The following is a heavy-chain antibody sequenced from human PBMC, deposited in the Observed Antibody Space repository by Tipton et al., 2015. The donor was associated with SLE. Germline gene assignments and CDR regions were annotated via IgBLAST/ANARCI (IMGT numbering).Heavy chain of an antibody. CDR1: GGSISSHY. V-gene: IGHV4-59*11. D-gene: IGHD5-12*01. Sequence: TLSLTCTVSGGSISSHYWSWIRQPPGKGLEWIGYIYYSGSINYNPSLKSRVTISVDTSKNQFSLKLSSVTAADTAVYYCARDPLGRGYSGYDYLWGQGTLVTVSS. CDR2: IYYSGSI. J-gene: IGHJ4*02. CDR3: ARDPLGRGYSGYDYL.